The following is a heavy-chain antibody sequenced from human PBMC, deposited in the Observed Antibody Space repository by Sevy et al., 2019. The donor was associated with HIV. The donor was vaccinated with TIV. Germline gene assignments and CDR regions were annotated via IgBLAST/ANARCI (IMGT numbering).Heavy chain of an antibody. J-gene: IGHJ5*01. Sequence: GGSLRLSCVASGFTFRSFSMHWVRQAPGKGMAWVAAIWYDGRTERYADSVQGRFTITRDNSKKTLYLQMNSLRDEDTAIYYCARDAARVIVPTAGFDSWGQGTLVTVSS. D-gene: IGHD1-1*01. CDR1: GFTFRSFS. V-gene: IGHV3-33*01. CDR2: IWYDGRTE. CDR3: ARDAARVIVPTAGFDS.